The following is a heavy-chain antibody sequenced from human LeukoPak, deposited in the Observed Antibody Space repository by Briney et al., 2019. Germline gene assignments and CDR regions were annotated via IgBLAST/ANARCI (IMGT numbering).Heavy chain of an antibody. CDR3: ARASYGSSDYEFFQH. CDR2: INPNSGGT. D-gene: IGHD3-22*01. J-gene: IGHJ1*01. Sequence: ASVKVSCKASRYTFTGYYIHWVRQAPGQGLEWMGWINPNSGGTNYAQKFQGRVTMTRDTSISTAYMELSRLRSDDTAVYYCARASYGSSDYEFFQHWGQGTLVTVSS. CDR1: RYTFTGYY. V-gene: IGHV1-2*02.